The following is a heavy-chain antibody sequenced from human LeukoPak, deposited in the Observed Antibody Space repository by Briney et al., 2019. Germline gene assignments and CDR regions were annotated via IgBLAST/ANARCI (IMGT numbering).Heavy chain of an antibody. D-gene: IGHD1/OR15-1a*01. CDR2: IRERGGDT. V-gene: IGHV3-23*01. CDR3: AKGRTNDY. CDR1: GFIFTNYA. J-gene: IGHJ4*02. Sequence: GGSLRLSCAASGFIFTNYAMNWVRQAPRKGPEWVSTIRERGGDTHYTDSVKGRFTISRDNSKNTLYLQMNSLRAEDTAIYYCAKGRTNDYWGQGTLVTVSS.